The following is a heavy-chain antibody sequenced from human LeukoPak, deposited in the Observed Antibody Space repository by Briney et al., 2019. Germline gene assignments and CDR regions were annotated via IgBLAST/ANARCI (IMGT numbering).Heavy chain of an antibody. V-gene: IGHV3-9*01. Sequence: GGSLRLSCAASGFTFDDYAMHWVRQAPGKGLEWVSGISWNSGSIGYADSVKGRFTISRDNAKNSLYLQMNSLRAEDTAVYYCARERSGIDYWGQGTLVTVSS. CDR1: GFTFDDYA. CDR3: ARERSGIDY. J-gene: IGHJ4*02. CDR2: ISWNSGSI.